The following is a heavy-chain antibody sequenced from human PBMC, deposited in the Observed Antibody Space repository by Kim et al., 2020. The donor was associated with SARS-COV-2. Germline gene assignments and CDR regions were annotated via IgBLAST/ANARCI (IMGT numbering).Heavy chain of an antibody. CDR3: ARWGPRTVPAAIWFDP. Sequence: ASVKVSCKASGYTFTSYGISWVRQAPGQGLEWMGWISAYNGNTNYAQKLQGRVTMTTDTSTSTAYMELRSLRSDDTAVYYCARWGPRTVPAAIWFDPWGQGTLVTVSS. CDR2: ISAYNGNT. D-gene: IGHD2-2*01. J-gene: IGHJ5*02. CDR1: GYTFTSYG. V-gene: IGHV1-18*01.